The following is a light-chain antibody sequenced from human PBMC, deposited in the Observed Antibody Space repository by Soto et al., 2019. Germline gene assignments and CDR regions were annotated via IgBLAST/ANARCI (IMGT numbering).Light chain of an antibody. CDR2: EGT. CDR1: SSDVGCYNL. Sequence: QSALTQPASVSGSPGQSITISCTGTSSDVGCYNLVSWYQQHPGKAPKLMIYEGTKRPSGVSNRFSGSKSGTTASLTISGLQAEDEADYYCCSYAGSSTFVFGGGTKLTVL. J-gene: IGLJ2*01. CDR3: CSYAGSSTFV. V-gene: IGLV2-23*03.